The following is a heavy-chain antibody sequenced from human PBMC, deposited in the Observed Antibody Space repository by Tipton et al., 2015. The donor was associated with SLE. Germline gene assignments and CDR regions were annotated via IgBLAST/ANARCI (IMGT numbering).Heavy chain of an antibody. V-gene: IGHV4-39*07. Sequence: TLSLTCTVSGGSISSGSYYWGWIRQPPGKGLEWIGSIYHSGSTYYNPSLKSRVTISVDTSKNQFSLKLSSVTAADTAVYYCARGYYYDSSGYYSDAFDIWGQGTMVTVSS. CDR1: GGSISSGSYY. CDR2: IYHSGST. D-gene: IGHD3-22*01. CDR3: ARGYYYDSSGYYSDAFDI. J-gene: IGHJ3*02.